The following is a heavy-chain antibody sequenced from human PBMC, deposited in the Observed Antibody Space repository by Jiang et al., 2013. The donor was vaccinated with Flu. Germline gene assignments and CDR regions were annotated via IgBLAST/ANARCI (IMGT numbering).Heavy chain of an antibody. J-gene: IGHJ4*02. CDR1: GGSISSYY. CDR2: IYYSGST. D-gene: IGHD3-3*01. CDR3: ARGYDFWSGYSTH. V-gene: IGHV4-59*08. Sequence: GLVKPSETLSLTCTVSGGSISSYYWSWIRQPPGKGLEWIGYIYYSGSTNYNPSLKSRVTISVDTPKNQFSLKLSSVTAADTAVYYCARGYDFWSGYSTHWGQGTLVTVSS.